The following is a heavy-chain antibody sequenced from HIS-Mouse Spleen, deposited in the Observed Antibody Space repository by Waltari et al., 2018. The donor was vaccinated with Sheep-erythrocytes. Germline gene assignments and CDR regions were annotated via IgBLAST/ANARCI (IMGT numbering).Heavy chain of an antibody. CDR3: AKRGGYSNYYFDY. CDR2: ISYDGSNN. J-gene: IGHJ4*02. Sequence: QVQLVESGGGVVQRGRSLRLSCAASGFTFSRYGMPWVRQAPGKGLEWVAVISYDGSNNDYADSVNGRFTISRDNSKNTLYLQMNSLRAEDTAVYYCAKRGGYSNYYFDYWGQGTLVTVSS. V-gene: IGHV3-30*18. D-gene: IGHD4-4*01. CDR1: GFTFSRYG.